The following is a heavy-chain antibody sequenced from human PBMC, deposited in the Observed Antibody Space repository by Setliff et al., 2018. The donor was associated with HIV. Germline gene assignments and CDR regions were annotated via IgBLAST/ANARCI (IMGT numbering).Heavy chain of an antibody. CDR3: ARDLTWVTMVQSHPGDFDY. CDR1: GFTFSDYY. J-gene: IGHJ4*02. CDR2: ISSSSSYT. Sequence: TGGSLRLSCAASGFTFSDYYMTWIRQAPGKGLEWVSYISSSSSYTNYADSVKGRFTISRDNAKNSLYLQMNSLRAEDTAVYYCARDLTWVTMVQSHPGDFDYWGQGTLVTVSS. D-gene: IGHD3-10*01. V-gene: IGHV3-11*05.